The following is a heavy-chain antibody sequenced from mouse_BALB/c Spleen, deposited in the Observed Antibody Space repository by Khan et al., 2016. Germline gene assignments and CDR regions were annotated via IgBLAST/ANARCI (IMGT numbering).Heavy chain of an antibody. CDR1: GYAFTNYL. Sequence: QVQLKQSGAELVRPGTSVKVSCKASGYAFTNYLIEWVKQRPGQGLEWIGVINPGSGGTNYNEKFKGKATLTADKSSSTAYMQLSSLTSDDSAVYFCARGPLWLPWFAYWGQGTLVPVSS. V-gene: IGHV1-54*01. CDR2: INPGSGGT. CDR3: ARGPLWLPWFAY. D-gene: IGHD3-2*01. J-gene: IGHJ3*01.